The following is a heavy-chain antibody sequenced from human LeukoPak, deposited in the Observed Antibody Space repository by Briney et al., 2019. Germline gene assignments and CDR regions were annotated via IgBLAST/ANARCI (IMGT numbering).Heavy chain of an antibody. V-gene: IGHV1-8*01. Sequence: ASVKVSCKASRYTFTSYDISWVRQATGQGLEWLEWMNPISGNTGYAQKFQGRVTMTRSTSISTAYMELSSLRSEDTAVYYCARPYCSGGDCLRYFDLWGRGTLITVSS. J-gene: IGHJ2*01. D-gene: IGHD2-15*01. CDR1: RYTFTSYD. CDR3: ARPYCSGGDCLRYFDL. CDR2: MNPISGNT.